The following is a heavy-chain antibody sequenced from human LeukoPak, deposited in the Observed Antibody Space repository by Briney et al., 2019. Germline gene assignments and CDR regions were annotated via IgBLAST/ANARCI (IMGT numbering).Heavy chain of an antibody. V-gene: IGHV3-30-3*01. J-gene: IGHJ6*02. Sequence: PGRSLRLFCAASGFTFSSYAMHWVRQAPGKGLEWVAVISYDGSNKYYADSVKGRFTISRDNSKNTLYLQMNSLRAEDTAVYYCARGGRSSPPVDYGMDVWGQGTTVTVSS. CDR3: ARGGRSSPPVDYGMDV. CDR1: GFTFSSYA. CDR2: ISYDGSNK. D-gene: IGHD6-13*01.